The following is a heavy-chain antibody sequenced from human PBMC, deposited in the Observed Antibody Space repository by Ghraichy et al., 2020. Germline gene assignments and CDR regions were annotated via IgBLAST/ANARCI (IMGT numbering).Heavy chain of an antibody. V-gene: IGHV4-4*07. Sequence: GSLSLTCTVSGGSISSYYWSWIRQPAGKGLEWIGRIYTSGSTNYNPSLKSRVTMSVDTSKNQFSLKLSSVTAADTAVYYCASGDQNYYYMDVWGKGTTVTVSS. J-gene: IGHJ6*03. CDR3: ASGDQNYYYMDV. CDR1: GGSISSYY. D-gene: IGHD4-17*01. CDR2: IYTSGST.